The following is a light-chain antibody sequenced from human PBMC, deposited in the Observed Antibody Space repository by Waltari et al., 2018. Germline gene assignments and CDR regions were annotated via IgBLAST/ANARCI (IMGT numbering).Light chain of an antibody. CDR3: QLRWT. Sequence: IQLTQSPSSLSASVGDRVTITCRASQGISSYLAWYQQKPRKAPKLLIYAAPTLQSGVPSRFSGSGSGTDFTLTISSLQPEDFATYYCQLRWTFGQGTKVEIK. CDR2: AAP. V-gene: IGKV1-9*01. J-gene: IGKJ1*01. CDR1: QGISSY.